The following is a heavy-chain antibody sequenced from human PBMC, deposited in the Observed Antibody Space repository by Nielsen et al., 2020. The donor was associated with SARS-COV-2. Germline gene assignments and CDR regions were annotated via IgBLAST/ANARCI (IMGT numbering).Heavy chain of an antibody. D-gene: IGHD2-2*01. CDR3: AKELSTSYCSDATCLTSFDP. V-gene: IGHV3-7*04. CDR1: GFNCSGCW. Sequence: GESLKISCAASGFNCSGCWMSWVRQAPGKGLEWVANIRQDGSENYYVDSLKGRISISRDNAKNSMYLQMNSLRDEDTAVSYCAKELSTSYCSDATCLTSFDPWGPFTLVTFSS. J-gene: IGHJ5*02. CDR2: IRQDGSEN.